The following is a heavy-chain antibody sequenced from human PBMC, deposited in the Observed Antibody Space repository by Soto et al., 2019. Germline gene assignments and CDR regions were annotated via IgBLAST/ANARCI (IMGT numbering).Heavy chain of an antibody. D-gene: IGHD3-10*01. CDR2: ISWDGGST. CDR1: GFTFDDYT. CDR3: AKETLLRGGFDY. Sequence: EVQLVESGGVVVQPGGSLRLSCAASGFTFDDYTMHWVRQAPGKGLEWVSLISWDGGSTYYADSVKGRFTISRYNSKNSLYLQMNSLRTEDTALYYCAKETLLRGGFDYWGQGTLVTVSS. V-gene: IGHV3-43*01. J-gene: IGHJ4*02.